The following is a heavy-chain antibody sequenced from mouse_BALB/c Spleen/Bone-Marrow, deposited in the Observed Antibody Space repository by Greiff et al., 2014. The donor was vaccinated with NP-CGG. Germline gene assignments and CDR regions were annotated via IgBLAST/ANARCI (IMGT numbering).Heavy chain of an antibody. Sequence: EVQLVESGGGLVQPGGSRKLSCAASGFTFSSFAMHWVRRAPEKGLEWVAYISSGSITIYYADTVKGRFTISRDNPKNTLFLQMTSRRSDAVDLYYSVREFGYGAMDYWGQGTSVTVSS. CDR3: VREFGYGAMDY. J-gene: IGHJ4*01. CDR1: GFTFSSFA. V-gene: IGHV5-17*02. CDR2: ISSGSITI. D-gene: IGHD1-2*01.